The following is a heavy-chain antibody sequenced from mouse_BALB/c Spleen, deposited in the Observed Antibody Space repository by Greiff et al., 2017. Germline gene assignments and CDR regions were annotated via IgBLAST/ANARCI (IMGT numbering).Heavy chain of an antibody. D-gene: IGHD2-1*01. J-gene: IGHJ2*01. Sequence: EVQRVESGGGLVQPGGSRKLSCAASGFTFSSFGMHWVRQAPEKGLEWVAYISSGSSTIYYADTVKGRFTISRDNPKNTLFLQMTSLRSEDTAMYYCAREGVYYGNYGVYFDYWGQGTTLTVSS. V-gene: IGHV5-17*02. CDR3: AREGVYYGNYGVYFDY. CDR1: GFTFSSFG. CDR2: ISSGSSTI.